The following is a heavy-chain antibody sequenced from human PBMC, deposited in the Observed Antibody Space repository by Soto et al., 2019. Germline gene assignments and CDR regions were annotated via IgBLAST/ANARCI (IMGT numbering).Heavy chain of an antibody. CDR1: GYTFTSYY. CDR2: INPSGST. Sequence: ASVKVSCKASGYTFTSYYMHWVRQAPGQGLEWMGIINPSGSTSYAQKFQGRVTMTRDTSTSTAYMELSSLRSEDTAVYFCAREGNLGRWLQPLDFWGQGTLVTVSS. V-gene: IGHV1-46*01. J-gene: IGHJ4*02. D-gene: IGHD5-12*01. CDR3: AREGNLGRWLQPLDF.